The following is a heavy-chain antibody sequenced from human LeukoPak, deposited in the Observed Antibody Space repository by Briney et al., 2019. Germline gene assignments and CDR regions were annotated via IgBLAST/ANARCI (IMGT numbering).Heavy chain of an antibody. J-gene: IGHJ5*02. D-gene: IGHD2-15*01. Sequence: PSQTLSLTCVVSGDSISSGAYSWSWIRQPPGKGLEWIGYIFHTGNSFYNPSLKSRVTISVDTSKNQFSLKLSSVTAADTAVYYCARGGPIVVVVAATPVSWFDPWGQGTLVTVSS. V-gene: IGHV4-30-2*01. CDR2: IFHTGNS. CDR1: GDSISSGAYS. CDR3: ARGGPIVVVVAATPVSWFDP.